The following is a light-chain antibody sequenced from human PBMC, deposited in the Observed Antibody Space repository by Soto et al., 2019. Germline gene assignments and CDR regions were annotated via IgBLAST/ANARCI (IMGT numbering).Light chain of an antibody. J-gene: IGLJ6*01. CDR2: EVR. CDR1: SGDIGGYNY. Sequence: QSALTQPRSVSGSPGQSVTISCTGASGDIGGYNYVSWYQHRPGKAPRLMIYEVRNRLSGVSNRFSGSKSGNTASLTISGLQSEDEADYYCTSYTPTGALVFGSGTKLTVL. V-gene: IGLV2-14*01. CDR3: TSYTPTGALV.